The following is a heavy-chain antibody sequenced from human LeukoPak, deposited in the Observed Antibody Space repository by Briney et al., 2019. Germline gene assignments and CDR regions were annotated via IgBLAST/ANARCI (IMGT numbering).Heavy chain of an antibody. J-gene: IGHJ4*02. D-gene: IGHD3-3*01. CDR3: ARDGKGRYDFRENDY. CDR1: GYPFTIYG. Sequence: ASVRVSCRASGYPFTIYGITWVRQAPGQGLEWLGWISAYNGNTDYAQKLQGRVTMTTVTSTSTAYMELRSLRSDDTAVYYCARDGKGRYDFRENDYWGQGTLVTVSS. CDR2: ISAYNGNT. V-gene: IGHV1-18*01.